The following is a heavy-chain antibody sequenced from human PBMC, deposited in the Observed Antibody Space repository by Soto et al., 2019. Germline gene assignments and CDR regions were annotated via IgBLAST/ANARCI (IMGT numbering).Heavy chain of an antibody. J-gene: IGHJ6*02. CDR3: ARDRPTYGSGSSLVTPWDYGMDV. D-gene: IGHD3-10*01. CDR1: GFTFSDYY. Sequence: PGGSLRLSCAASGFTFSDYYMTWIRQAPGKGLEWVSYSSSSSSHTDYADSVTGRFTISRDNAKNSLYLQMNSLRAEDTAVYYCARDRPTYGSGSSLVTPWDYGMDVWGQGTPVTVYS. CDR2: SSSSSSHT. V-gene: IGHV3-11*06.